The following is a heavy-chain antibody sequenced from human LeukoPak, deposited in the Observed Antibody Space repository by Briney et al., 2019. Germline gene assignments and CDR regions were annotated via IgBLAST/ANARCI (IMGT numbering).Heavy chain of an antibody. CDR1: GFTFSSYW. J-gene: IGHJ6*02. CDR2: INSDGSST. CDR3: ARVGSDYYYYGMDV. Sequence: GGSLRLSCAASGFTFSSYWMHWVRQAPGKGLVWVSRINSDGSSTSYADSVKGRFTISRDNSKNTLYLQMNSLRAEDTAVYYCARVGSDYYYYGMDVWGQGTTVTVSS. V-gene: IGHV3-74*01.